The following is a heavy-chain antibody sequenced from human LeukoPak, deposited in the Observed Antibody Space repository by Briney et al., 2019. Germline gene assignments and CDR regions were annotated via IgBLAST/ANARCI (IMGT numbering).Heavy chain of an antibody. CDR2: INVNSDAT. Sequence: ASVKVSCKASGYTFTGYYMHWVRQAPGQGLEWMGWINVNSDATRSAQKFQGRVTMTRDTSTSTAYMELRMLRLDDTAVYYCARRGSGWYDFDYWGQGTLVTVSS. V-gene: IGHV1-2*02. D-gene: IGHD6-19*01. CDR3: ARRGSGWYDFDY. CDR1: GYTFTGYY. J-gene: IGHJ4*02.